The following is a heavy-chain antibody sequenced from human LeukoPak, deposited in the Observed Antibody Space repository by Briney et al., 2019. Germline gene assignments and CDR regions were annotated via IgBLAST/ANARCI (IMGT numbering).Heavy chain of an antibody. CDR3: ASDYGGKGDAFDI. V-gene: IGHV4-39*07. D-gene: IGHD4-23*01. CDR2: IYYSGST. Sequence: SETLSLTCTVSGGSISSSSYYWGWIRQPPGKGLEWIGSIYYSGSTNYNPSLKSRVTISVDTSKNQFSLKLSSVTAADTAVYYCASDYGGKGDAFDIWGQGTMVTVSS. J-gene: IGHJ3*02. CDR1: GGSISSSSYY.